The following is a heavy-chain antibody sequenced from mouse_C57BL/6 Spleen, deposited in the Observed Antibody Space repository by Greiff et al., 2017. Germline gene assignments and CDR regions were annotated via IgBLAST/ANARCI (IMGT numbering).Heavy chain of an antibody. V-gene: IGHV1-82*01. CDR1: GYAFSSSW. J-gene: IGHJ1*03. D-gene: IGHD2-3*01. Sequence: QVQLKQSGPELVKPGASVKISCKASGYAFSSSWMNWVKQRPGKGLEWIGRIYPGDGDTNYNGKFKGKATLTADKSSSTAYMQLSSLTSEDSAVYFCARRGDGYYDWYFDVWGTGTTVTVSS. CDR3: ARRGDGYYDWYFDV. CDR2: IYPGDGDT.